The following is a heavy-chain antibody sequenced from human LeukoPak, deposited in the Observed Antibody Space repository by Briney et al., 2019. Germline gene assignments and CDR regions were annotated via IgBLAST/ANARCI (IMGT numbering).Heavy chain of an antibody. D-gene: IGHD6-6*01. J-gene: IGHJ4*02. CDR3: ARDDFDIAARRRRSREGY. V-gene: IGHV3-23*01. CDR1: GFTFSSYA. CDR2: ISGSGGST. Sequence: PGGSLRLSCAASGFTFSSYAMSWVRQAPGKGLEWVSAISGSGGSTYYADSVKGRFTISRDNAKNSLYLQMNSLRAEDTAVYYCARDDFDIAARRRRSREGYWGQGTLVTVSS.